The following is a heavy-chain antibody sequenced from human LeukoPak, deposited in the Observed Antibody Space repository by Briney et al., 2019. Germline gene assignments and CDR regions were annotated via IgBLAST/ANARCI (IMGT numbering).Heavy chain of an antibody. CDR1: GFTISSNY. V-gene: IGHV3-66*01. J-gene: IGHJ4*02. CDR2: IYSGGST. CDR3: ARDLTD. Sequence: PGGSLRLSCAASGFTISSNYMACVRQAPGKGLEWASVIYSGGSTFYADSVKGRFTISRDNSKNTLYLQMNSLRPEDTAVYYCARDLTDWGQGTLVTVSS.